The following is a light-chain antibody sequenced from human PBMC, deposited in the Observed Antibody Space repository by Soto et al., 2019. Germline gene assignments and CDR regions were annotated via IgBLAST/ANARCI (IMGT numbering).Light chain of an antibody. Sequence: QSALTQPRSVSGSPGQSITISCTGTSSDVGGYKFVCWYQQHPGKAPKLMIYDVSRRPSGVPERFSGSKSGTSASLAITGLQAEDEADYYCQAYDYSLTASVFGGGTKLTVL. CDR3: QAYDYSLTASV. CDR2: DVS. J-gene: IGLJ3*02. CDR1: SSDVGGYKF. V-gene: IGLV2-11*01.